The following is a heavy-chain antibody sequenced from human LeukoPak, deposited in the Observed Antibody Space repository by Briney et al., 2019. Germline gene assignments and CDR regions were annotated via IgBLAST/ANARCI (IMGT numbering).Heavy chain of an antibody. CDR3: ARASNYDFWSGFPLLDL. CDR2: IYTSGST. D-gene: IGHD3-3*01. Sequence: SETLSLTCTVSGGSISSYYWSWLRQPAGKGLEWIGRIYTSGSTNYNPSLKSRVTMSVDTSKNQFSLKLSSVTAADTAVYYCARASNYDFWSGFPLLDLWGRGTLVTVSS. V-gene: IGHV4-4*07. J-gene: IGHJ2*01. CDR1: GGSISSYY.